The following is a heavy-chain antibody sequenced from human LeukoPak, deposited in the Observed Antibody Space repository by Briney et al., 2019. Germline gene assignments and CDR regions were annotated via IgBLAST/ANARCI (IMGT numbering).Heavy chain of an antibody. CDR1: GGSISSYY. J-gene: IGHJ4*02. V-gene: IGHV4-59*08. CDR3: ARSYYYGSGSYYDY. Sequence: SETLSLTCTVSGGSISSYYWSWIRQPPGKGLEWIGYIYYSGSTNYNPSLKSRVTISVDTSKNQFSLKLSSVTAADTAVYYCARSYYYGSGSYYDYWGQGALDTVSS. CDR2: IYYSGST. D-gene: IGHD3-10*01.